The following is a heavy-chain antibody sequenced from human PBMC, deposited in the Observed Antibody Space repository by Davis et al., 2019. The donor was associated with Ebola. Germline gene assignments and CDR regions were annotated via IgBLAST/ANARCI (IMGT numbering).Heavy chain of an antibody. CDR2: IYSGGST. Sequence: GESLKISCAASGFTVSSKYMTWVRQAPGKGLEWVSVIYSGGSTDYADSVKGRFTITRDSSKNTVHLQVNSLRAEDTAVYYCAIPDCSGANCYSVYIKNWGQGTLVTVSS. J-gene: IGHJ4*02. CDR3: AIPDCSGANCYSVYIKN. CDR1: GFTVSSKY. V-gene: IGHV3-66*01. D-gene: IGHD2-15*01.